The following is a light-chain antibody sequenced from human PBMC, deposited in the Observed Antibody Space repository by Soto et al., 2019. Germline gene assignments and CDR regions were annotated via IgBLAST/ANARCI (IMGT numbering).Light chain of an antibody. CDR3: QQYGSSIQT. J-gene: IGKJ1*01. Sequence: EIVLTQFPGTLSLSPGERATLSCRASQSVGSNYLAWYQQRPGQPPNLLIFGASHRAPDIPDRFSGSGSGTEFTLTIRRLEPEDFAVYYCQQYGSSIQTFAQGTKVDIK. V-gene: IGKV3-20*01. CDR1: QSVGSNY. CDR2: GAS.